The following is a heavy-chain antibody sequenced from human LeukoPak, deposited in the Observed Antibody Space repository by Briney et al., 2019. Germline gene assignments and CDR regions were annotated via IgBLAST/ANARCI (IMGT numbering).Heavy chain of an antibody. Sequence: PSETLSLTCTVSGGSISSGDYFWSWIRQPPGKGLEWIGYIYYSGSAYYNPSLKSRVTISVDTSKNQFSLKLSSVTAADTAVYYCARDEGRGAFEIWGQGTMVTVSS. CDR3: ARDEGRGAFEI. J-gene: IGHJ3*02. CDR2: IYYSGSA. V-gene: IGHV4-30-4*02. CDR1: GGSISSGDYF.